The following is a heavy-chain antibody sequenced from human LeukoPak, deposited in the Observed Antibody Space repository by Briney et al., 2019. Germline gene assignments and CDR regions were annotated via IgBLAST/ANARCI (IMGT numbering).Heavy chain of an antibody. CDR1: GGSISSGGYY. V-gene: IGHV4-31*03. J-gene: IGHJ4*02. CDR3: ARDGISETFDY. D-gene: IGHD1-20*01. CDR2: IYYSGST. Sequence: SQTLSLTCTVSGGSISSGGYYWSWIRQHPGKGLEWIGYIYYSGSTYYNPSLKSRVTISVDTSKNQFSLKLSSVTAEATAVYYCARDGISETFDYWGQGTLVTVSS.